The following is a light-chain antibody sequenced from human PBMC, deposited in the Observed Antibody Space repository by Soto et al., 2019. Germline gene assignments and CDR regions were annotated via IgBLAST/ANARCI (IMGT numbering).Light chain of an antibody. J-gene: IGKJ4*02. CDR2: GAS. Sequence: ETVLTQSPARMSLSPGERATLSCRASQSVSSNYLAWFQQKPGQAPRLLIYGASSRATGIPDRFSGSGSGTDFTLTISRLEPEDFAVYYCPQYGSSGTVGPETEVEIK. V-gene: IGKV3-20*01. CDR1: QSVSSNY. CDR3: PQYGSSGT.